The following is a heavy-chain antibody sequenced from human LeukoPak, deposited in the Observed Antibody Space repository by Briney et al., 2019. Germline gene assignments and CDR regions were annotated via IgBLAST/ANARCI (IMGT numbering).Heavy chain of an antibody. Sequence: SETLSLTCTVSGYSISSGYYWGWIRQPPGKGLEWIGSIYHSGSTYYNPSLKSRVTISVDTSKNQFSLKLSSVTAADTAVYYCARVSGSYVTEPSDYWGQGTLVTVSS. CDR1: GYSISSGYY. CDR2: IYHSGST. J-gene: IGHJ4*02. D-gene: IGHD1-26*01. V-gene: IGHV4-38-2*02. CDR3: ARVSGSYVTEPSDY.